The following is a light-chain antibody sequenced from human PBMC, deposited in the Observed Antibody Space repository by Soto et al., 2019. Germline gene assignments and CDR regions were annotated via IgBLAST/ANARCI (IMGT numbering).Light chain of an antibody. CDR2: DVF. V-gene: IGKV1-33*01. Sequence: DVQMTQSPSFLSASVGDRVTITCQASQEITNFLNWYQLKPGKAPNLLIYDVFNLEAGVPSRFSGSRFGTYFTFTINSLQPEDVATYYCQQYSSLPLTFGGGTQVEMK. J-gene: IGKJ4*01. CDR3: QQYSSLPLT. CDR1: QEITNF.